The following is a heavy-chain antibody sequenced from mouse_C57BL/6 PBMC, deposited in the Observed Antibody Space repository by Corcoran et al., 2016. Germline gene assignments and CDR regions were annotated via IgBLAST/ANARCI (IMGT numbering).Heavy chain of an antibody. J-gene: IGHJ1*03. V-gene: IGHV9-3*01. Sequence: QIQLVQSGPELKKPGETVKISCKASGYTFTTYGMSWVKQAPGKGLKWMGWINTYSGVPTYADDFKGRFAFSLETSASTAYLQINNLKNEDTATYFCAKGTTVVGDFDVWGTGTTVTVSS. CDR3: AKGTTVVGDFDV. CDR2: INTYSGVP. CDR1: GYTFTTYG. D-gene: IGHD1-1*01.